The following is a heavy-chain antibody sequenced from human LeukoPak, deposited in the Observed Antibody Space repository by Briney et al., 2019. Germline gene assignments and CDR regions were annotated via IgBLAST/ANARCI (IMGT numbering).Heavy chain of an antibody. D-gene: IGHD5-12*01. CDR1: GYTLTELS. V-gene: IGHV1-24*01. Sequence: ASVKVSCKVSGYTLTELSMHWVRQAPGKGLEWMGGFDPEDGETIYAQKFQGRVTMTSDTSTSTAYMELSSLRSEDTAVYYCARGWATINYWGQGTLVIVSS. CDR3: ARGWATINY. J-gene: IGHJ4*02. CDR2: FDPEDGET.